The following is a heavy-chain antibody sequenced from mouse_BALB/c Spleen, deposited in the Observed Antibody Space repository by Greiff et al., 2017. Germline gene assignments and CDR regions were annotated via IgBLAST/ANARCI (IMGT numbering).Heavy chain of an antibody. CDR2: IDPANGNT. J-gene: IGHJ3*01. D-gene: IGHD1-1*01. CDR1: GFNIKDTY. Sequence: EVHLVESGAELVKPGASVKLSCTASGFNIKDTYMHWVKQRPEQGLEWIGRIDPANGNTKYDPKFQGKATITADTSSNTAYLQLSSLTSEDTAVYYCAFYYYGSSSWFAYWGQGTLVTVSA. V-gene: IGHV14-3*02. CDR3: AFYYYGSSSWFAY.